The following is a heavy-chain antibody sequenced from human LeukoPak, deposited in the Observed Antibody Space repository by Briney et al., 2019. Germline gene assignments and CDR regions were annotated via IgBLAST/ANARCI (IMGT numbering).Heavy chain of an antibody. J-gene: IGHJ4*02. CDR3: ARQILPRREYL. D-gene: IGHD1-26*01. Sequence: SETLSLTCTVSGGSISNHYWTWIRQSPGKGLEWIGFVYYSGTTHYNPSLESRVTISVDVSKNQFSLKLSSVTAADTAVYYCARQILPRREYLWGQGTLVTVSS. CDR2: VYYSGTT. V-gene: IGHV4-59*08. CDR1: GGSISNHY.